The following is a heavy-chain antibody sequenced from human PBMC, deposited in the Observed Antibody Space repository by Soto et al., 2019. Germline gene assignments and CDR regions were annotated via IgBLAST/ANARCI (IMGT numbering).Heavy chain of an antibody. Sequence: GGSLRLSCAASGFTFSSYSMNWVRQAPGKGLEWVSSISSSSSYIYYADSVKGRFTISRDNAKNSLYLQMNSLRAEDTAVYYCARERVWGEAVADAFDIWGQGTMVTVSS. CDR1: GFTFSSYS. V-gene: IGHV3-21*01. J-gene: IGHJ3*02. CDR2: ISSSSSYI. CDR3: ARERVWGEAVADAFDI. D-gene: IGHD3-16*01.